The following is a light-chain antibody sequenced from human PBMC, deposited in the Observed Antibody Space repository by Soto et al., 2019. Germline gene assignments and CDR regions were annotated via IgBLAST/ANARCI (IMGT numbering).Light chain of an antibody. CDR1: QSLSGW. V-gene: IGKV1-5*01. Sequence: DIQLTQSSSSLSASIVDRFPITCRASQSLSGWLAWYQQTPGKAPKLLISDAFRLESGVPSRFRGSGSGTEFSLTITSLQPGDSATFYCQQYASYPWTFGRGTKVDI. CDR3: QQYASYPWT. CDR2: DAF. J-gene: IGKJ1*01.